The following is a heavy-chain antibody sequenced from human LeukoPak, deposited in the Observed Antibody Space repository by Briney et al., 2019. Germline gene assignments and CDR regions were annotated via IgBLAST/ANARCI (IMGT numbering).Heavy chain of an antibody. D-gene: IGHD6-13*01. CDR3: AKSVVSIRGIAAASDY. CDR1: GFTFSSYS. Sequence: GGSLRLSCAASGFTFSSYSMNWVRQAPGKGLEWVSSISSSSSYIYYADSVKGRFTISRDNSKNTLYLQMNSLRAEDTAVYYCAKSVVSIRGIAAASDYWGQGTLVTVSS. J-gene: IGHJ4*02. CDR2: ISSSSSYI. V-gene: IGHV3-21*01.